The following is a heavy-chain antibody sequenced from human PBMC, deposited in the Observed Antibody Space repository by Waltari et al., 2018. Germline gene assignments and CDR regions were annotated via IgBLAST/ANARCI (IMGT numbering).Heavy chain of an antibody. CDR1: GYSFTSYW. Sequence: EVQLVQSGAEVKKPGESLKISCKGSGYSFTSYWIGWVRQMPGKGLEWMGIIYPGDADTRSSPSFQGKVTISADKSISTAYLQWSSLKASDTAMYYCATKGYCSGGSCYSGDAFDIWGQGTMVTVSS. D-gene: IGHD2-15*01. CDR3: ATKGYCSGGSCYSGDAFDI. CDR2: IYPGDADT. V-gene: IGHV5-51*01. J-gene: IGHJ3*02.